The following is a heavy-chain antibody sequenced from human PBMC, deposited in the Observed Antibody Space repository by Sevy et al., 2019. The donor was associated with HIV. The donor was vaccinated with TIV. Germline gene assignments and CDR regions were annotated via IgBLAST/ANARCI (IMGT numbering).Heavy chain of an antibody. V-gene: IGHV3-23*01. CDR1: GFTFTNYG. J-gene: IGHJ4*02. CDR2: ISNSGANT. D-gene: IGHD6-19*01. CDR3: GKEWTRLSDWYGEFDY. Sequence: GGSLRLSCAASGFTFTNYGMHWVRQAPGKGLEWVSGISNSGANTYYADSVRGRFTVSRDNSKNTVYLQLNSLRAEDTAIYYCGKEWTRLSDWYGEFDYWGQGTLVTVSS.